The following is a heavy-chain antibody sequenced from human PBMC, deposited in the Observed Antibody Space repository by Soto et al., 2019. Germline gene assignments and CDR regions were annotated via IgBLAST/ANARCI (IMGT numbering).Heavy chain of an antibody. Sequence: ASVKVSCKASGYTFTSYDINWVRQATGQGLEWMGWMNPNSGNTGYAQKFQGRVTMTRNTSISTAYMEQSSQKSEDTDLFYCERVVGFGEFYFDYSAQGILVTVSS. CDR2: MNPNSGNT. CDR1: GYTFTSYD. CDR3: ERVVGFGEFYFDY. J-gene: IGHJ4*02. D-gene: IGHD3-10*01. V-gene: IGHV1-8*01.